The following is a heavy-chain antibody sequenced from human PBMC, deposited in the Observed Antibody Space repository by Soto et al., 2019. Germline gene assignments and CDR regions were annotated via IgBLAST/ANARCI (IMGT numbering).Heavy chain of an antibody. CDR2: IIPILGIA. D-gene: IGHD5-18*01. CDR1: GGTFSSYT. J-gene: IGHJ6*02. V-gene: IGHV1-69*02. CDR3: SDSLDSYGMVS. Sequence: QVQLVQSGAEVKKPGSSVKVSCKASGGTFSSYTISWVRQAPGQGLEWMGRIIPILGIANYAQKFQGRVTTTSDNSTSTAYMELSSMSSEDTAVYYCSDSLDSYGMVSWGQGSTVTVSS.